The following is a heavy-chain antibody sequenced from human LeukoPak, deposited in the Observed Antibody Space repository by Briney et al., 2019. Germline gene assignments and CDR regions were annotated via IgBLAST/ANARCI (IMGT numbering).Heavy chain of an antibody. J-gene: IGHJ4*02. CDR1: GASFSSYY. D-gene: IGHD3-10*01. Sequence: SETLSLSCTVSGASFSSYYWSWIRQPPGKGLEWIGYIYYSGSTNYNPSLKSRVTISVDTSKNQFSLRLSSVTAADTAIYYCARVRSITMVYYWGKGRLVAVSS. CDR3: ARVRSITMVYY. CDR2: IYYSGST. V-gene: IGHV4-59*01.